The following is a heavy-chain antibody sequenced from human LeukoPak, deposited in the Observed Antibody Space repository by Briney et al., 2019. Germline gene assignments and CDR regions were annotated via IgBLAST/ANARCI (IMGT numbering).Heavy chain of an antibody. V-gene: IGHV3-11*04. CDR2: ISSSGSTI. Sequence: GGSLRLSCAASGFTFSDYYMSWIRQAPGKGLEWVSYISSSGSTIYYADSVKGRFTISRDNAKNSLYLQMNSLRAEDTAVYHCARGEYYDSSGYYYFDYWGQGTLVTVSS. CDR1: GFTFSDYY. D-gene: IGHD3-22*01. J-gene: IGHJ4*02. CDR3: ARGEYYDSSGYYYFDY.